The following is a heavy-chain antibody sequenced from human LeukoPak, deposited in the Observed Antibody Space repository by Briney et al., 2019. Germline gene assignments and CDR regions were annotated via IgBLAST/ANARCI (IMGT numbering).Heavy chain of an antibody. V-gene: IGHV3-23*01. J-gene: IGHJ4*02. CDR1: GFTFSSYG. D-gene: IGHD6-13*01. CDR2: ISGSGGST. CDR3: AKGPYSSSLDYFDY. Sequence: GGSLRLSRAASGFTFSSYGMHWVRQAPGKGLEWVSAISGSGGSTYYADSVKGRFTISRDNSKNTLYLQMNSLRAEDTAVYYCAKGPYSSSLDYFDYWGQGTLVTVSS.